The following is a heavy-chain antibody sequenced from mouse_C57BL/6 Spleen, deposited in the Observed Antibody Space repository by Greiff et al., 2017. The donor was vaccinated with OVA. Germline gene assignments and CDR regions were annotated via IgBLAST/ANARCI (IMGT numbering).Heavy chain of an antibody. CDR1: GYTFTSYW. D-gene: IGHD2-3*01. V-gene: IGHV1-61*01. CDR3: ARREDGYCGFAY. Sequence: QVQLQQSGAELVRPGSSVKLSCKASGYTFTSYWMDWVKQRPGQGLEWIGNIYSSDSETHYNQKFKDKATLTGDKSSSTAYMQLSSLTSEDSAVYYCARREDGYCGFAYWGQGTLVTVSA. J-gene: IGHJ3*01. CDR2: IYSSDSET.